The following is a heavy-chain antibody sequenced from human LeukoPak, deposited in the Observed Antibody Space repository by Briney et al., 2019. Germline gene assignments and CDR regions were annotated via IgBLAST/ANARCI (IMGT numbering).Heavy chain of an antibody. Sequence: SETLSLTCTVSGYSISSGYYWAWIRQPPGKGLEWIGNIYHSGSTYYNPSLKSRVTISVDTSKNQFSLKLSSVTAADTAVYYCARSDYYGSGSYDPPFDYWGQGTLVTVSS. CDR2: IYHSGST. J-gene: IGHJ4*02. CDR1: GYSISSGYY. CDR3: ARSDYYGSGSYDPPFDY. D-gene: IGHD3-10*01. V-gene: IGHV4-38-2*02.